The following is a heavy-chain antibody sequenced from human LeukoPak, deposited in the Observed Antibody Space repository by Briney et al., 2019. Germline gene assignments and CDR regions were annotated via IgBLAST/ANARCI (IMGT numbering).Heavy chain of an antibody. D-gene: IGHD3-10*01. J-gene: IGHJ3*02. CDR2: IYHSGST. Sequence: SQTLSLTCAVSGGSISSGGYSWSWIRQPPGKGLEWIGYIYHSGSTYYNPSLKSRVTISVDRSKNQFSLKLSSVTAADTAVYYCARVIRATRGAFDIWGQGTMVTVSS. CDR1: GGSISSGGYS. CDR3: ARVIRATRGAFDI. V-gene: IGHV4-30-2*01.